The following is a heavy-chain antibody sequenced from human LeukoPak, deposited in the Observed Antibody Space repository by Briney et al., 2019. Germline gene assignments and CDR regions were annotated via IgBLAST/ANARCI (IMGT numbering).Heavy chain of an antibody. Sequence: SETLSLTCTVSGGSISSYYWSGIRQPPGKGLEWIGEINHTGSTNYNPSFKSRVTMSADTPKNQVSLNLTSVTAADTAVYYCARGPVRLARPYDYWGQGTLVTVSS. J-gene: IGHJ4*02. V-gene: IGHV4-34*01. CDR3: ARGPVRLARPYDY. CDR1: GGSISSYY. CDR2: INHTGST. D-gene: IGHD3-9*01.